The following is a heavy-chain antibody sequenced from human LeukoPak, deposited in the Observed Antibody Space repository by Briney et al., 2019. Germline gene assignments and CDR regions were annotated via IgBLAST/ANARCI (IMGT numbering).Heavy chain of an antibody. Sequence: SETLSLTCAVYGGSFSGYYWSWIRQPTGKGVEWIGEINHSGSTNYNPSLKSRVTISVDTSKNQFSLKLSSVTAADTAVYYCARGHRNVEVDYYYMDVWGKGTTVTVSS. V-gene: IGHV4-34*01. CDR3: ARGHRNVEVDYYYMDV. CDR1: GGSFSGYY. J-gene: IGHJ6*03. D-gene: IGHD5-24*01. CDR2: INHSGST.